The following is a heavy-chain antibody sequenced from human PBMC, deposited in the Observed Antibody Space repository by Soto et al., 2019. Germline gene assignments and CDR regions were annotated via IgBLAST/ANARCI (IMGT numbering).Heavy chain of an antibody. CDR2: IKQDGSEK. J-gene: IGHJ6*04. CDR1: GFTFSSYW. V-gene: IGHV3-7*01. D-gene: IGHD3-3*01. Sequence: EVQLVESGGGLVQSGGSLRLSCAASGFTFSSYWMSWVRQAPGKGLEWVANIKQDGSEKYYVDSVKGRFTIPRDNAKNSLYLQMNSLRAEDTAVYYCARDRRGITIFGVVDHRAMDAWGKGTTVTVSS. CDR3: ARDRRGITIFGVVDHRAMDA.